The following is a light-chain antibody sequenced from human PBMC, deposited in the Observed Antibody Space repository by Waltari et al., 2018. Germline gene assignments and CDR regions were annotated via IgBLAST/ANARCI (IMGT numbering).Light chain of an antibody. Sequence: DIQMTQSPSTLSASVGDRVTITCRASQGISSWLAWYQQKPGKAPKLLIYKASSLERGVPSRFSGSGSGTEFTLTISSLQPDDFATYYCQQYNSYSLAFGQGTKVEIK. CDR1: QGISSW. V-gene: IGKV1-5*03. CDR3: QQYNSYSLA. CDR2: KAS. J-gene: IGKJ1*01.